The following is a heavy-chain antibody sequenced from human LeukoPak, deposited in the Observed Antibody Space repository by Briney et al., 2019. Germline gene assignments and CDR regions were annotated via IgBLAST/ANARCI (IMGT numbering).Heavy chain of an antibody. J-gene: IGHJ5*02. CDR1: GYSFTGHY. Sequence: ASVKVSCKASGYSFTGHYMHWVRQAPGQGLEWMGWINPKSGGTNYAQKFQGRVTMTRDTSISTAYMELSRLRSDDTAVYYCARGSRLGELSPANWFDPWGRGTLVTVSS. CDR3: ARGSRLGELSPANWFDP. CDR2: INPKSGGT. V-gene: IGHV1-2*02. D-gene: IGHD3-16*02.